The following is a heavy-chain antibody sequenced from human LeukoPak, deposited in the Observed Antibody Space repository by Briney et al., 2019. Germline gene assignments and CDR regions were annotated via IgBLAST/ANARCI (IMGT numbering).Heavy chain of an antibody. CDR2: IYYSGST. V-gene: IGHV4-39*07. D-gene: IGHD1-26*01. CDR1: GGSISSSSYY. J-gene: IGHJ4*02. CDR3: AKGGTYGGGADY. Sequence: SETLSLTRTVSGGSISSSSYYWGWIRQPPGKGLEWIGSIYYSGSTNYNPSLNSRVTISLDTSNNQVSLRLSSVTAADTAVYYCAKGGTYGGGADYWGQGTLVTVSS.